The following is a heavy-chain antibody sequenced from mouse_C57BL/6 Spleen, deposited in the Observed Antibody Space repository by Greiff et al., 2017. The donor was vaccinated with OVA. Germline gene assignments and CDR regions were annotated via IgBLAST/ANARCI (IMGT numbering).Heavy chain of an antibody. CDR3: TRAGGTTVVARGWYFDV. Sequence: QVQLQQSGAELVRPGASVTLSCKASGYTFTDYEMHWVKQTPVHGLEWIGAIDPETGGTAYNQKFKGKAILTADKSSSTAYMELRSLTSEDSAVYYCTRAGGTTVVARGWYFDVWGTGTTVTVSS. CDR1: GYTFTDYE. V-gene: IGHV1-15*01. D-gene: IGHD1-1*01. CDR2: IDPETGGT. J-gene: IGHJ1*03.